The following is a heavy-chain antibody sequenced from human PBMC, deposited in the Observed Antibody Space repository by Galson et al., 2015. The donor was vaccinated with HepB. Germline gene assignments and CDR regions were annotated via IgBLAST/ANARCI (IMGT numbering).Heavy chain of an antibody. CDR2: ISAGDGRNT. J-gene: IGHJ4*02. CDR3: AREGLSSGHAGIFDC. D-gene: IGHD3-22*01. V-gene: IGHV3-30*04. Sequence: SLRLSCAASGFTFSSYAMHWVRQAPGKGLEWVALISAGDGRNTNYADSVRGRFTISRDKSKNKLFLGMDSLRAEDTAVYYCAREGLSSGHAGIFDCWGQGTLVTVSS. CDR1: GFTFSSYA.